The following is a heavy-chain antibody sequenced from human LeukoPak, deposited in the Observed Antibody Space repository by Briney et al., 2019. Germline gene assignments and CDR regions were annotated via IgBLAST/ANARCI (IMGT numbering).Heavy chain of an antibody. V-gene: IGHV1-69*04. J-gene: IGHJ5*02. Sequence: EASVKVSCKASGGTFSSYAISWVQQAPGQGLEWMGRIIPILGIANYAQKFQGRVTITADKPTSTAYMELSSLRSEDTAVYYCAREGGVAAAGNWFDPWGQGTLVTVSS. CDR2: IIPILGIA. D-gene: IGHD6-13*01. CDR1: GGTFSSYA. CDR3: AREGGVAAAGNWFDP.